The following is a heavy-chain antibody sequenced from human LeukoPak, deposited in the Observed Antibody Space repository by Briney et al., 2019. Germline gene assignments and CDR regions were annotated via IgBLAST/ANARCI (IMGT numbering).Heavy chain of an antibody. V-gene: IGHV3-21*01. J-gene: IGHJ4*02. CDR3: ARPYDTRGYFPDY. Sequence: SMKGRFTIPRDNAKNSLYLQMNSLGAEDTAVYYCARPYDTRGYFPDYWGQGTLVTVSS. D-gene: IGHD3-22*01.